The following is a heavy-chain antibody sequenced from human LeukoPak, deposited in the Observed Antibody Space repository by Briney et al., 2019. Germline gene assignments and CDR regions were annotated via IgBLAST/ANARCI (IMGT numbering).Heavy chain of an antibody. CDR1: GGSISLYY. CDR2: FYDTRSP. J-gene: IGHJ4*02. CDR3: ARGRGSLTY. D-gene: IGHD3-10*01. V-gene: IGHV4-59*01. Sequence: SETLSLTCTVSGGSISLYYWSWIRQPPGKGLEWIGYFYDTRSPNYNPSLERRVTISVAMSRNQFSLNLTSVTAADTAVYYCARGRGSLTYWGQGTLATVSS.